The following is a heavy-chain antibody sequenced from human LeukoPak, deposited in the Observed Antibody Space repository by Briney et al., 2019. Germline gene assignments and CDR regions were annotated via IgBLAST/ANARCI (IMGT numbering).Heavy chain of an antibody. CDR2: IWYDGNDK. CDR3: ARDFPRDNDAFDI. V-gene: IGHV3-33*01. CDR1: GFTFSSYG. Sequence: GGSLRLSCAASGFTFSSYGMHWVRQAPGKGLEWVAFIWYDGNDKYYADSVKGRFTISRDNAKNSLYLQMNSLRAEDTAVYYCARDFPRDNDAFDIWGQGTMVTVSS. J-gene: IGHJ3*02.